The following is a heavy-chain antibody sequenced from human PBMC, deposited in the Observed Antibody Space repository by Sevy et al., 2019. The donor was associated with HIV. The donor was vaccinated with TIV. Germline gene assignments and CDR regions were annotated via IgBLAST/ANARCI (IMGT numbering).Heavy chain of an antibody. CDR2: ISWDGGST. V-gene: IGHV3-43D*03. Sequence: GGSLRLSCTVSGFTFDDYAMHWVRQAPGKGLEWVSLISWDGGSTSYAGSVKGRFTIYRDNSKNSLYLQMNSLRAEDTALYYCAKPYRIAVAGDYYYSGMDVWGQGTTVTVSS. J-gene: IGHJ6*02. CDR3: AKPYRIAVAGDYYYSGMDV. CDR1: GFTFDDYA. D-gene: IGHD6-13*01.